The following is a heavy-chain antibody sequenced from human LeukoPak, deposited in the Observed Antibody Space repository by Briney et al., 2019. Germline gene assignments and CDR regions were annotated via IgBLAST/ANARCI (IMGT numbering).Heavy chain of an antibody. D-gene: IGHD3-22*01. CDR1: GYSISSGYY. CDR3: ARMGVSYYYDSTNHYPVAFDV. Sequence: SSETLSLTCGVSGYSISSGYYWGWIRQSPGKGLEWIGAIFHSGSIYYNPSLKSRVTFSVDTSKSQFSLRLNSVTDADTAMYYCARMGVSYYYDSTNHYPVAFDVWGQGTMVTVSS. V-gene: IGHV4-38-2*01. J-gene: IGHJ3*01. CDR2: IFHSGSI.